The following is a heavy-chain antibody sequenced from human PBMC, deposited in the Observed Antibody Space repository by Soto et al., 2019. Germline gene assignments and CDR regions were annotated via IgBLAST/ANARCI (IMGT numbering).Heavy chain of an antibody. Sequence: SETLSLTCAVYGGSFSGYYWSWIRQPPWKGLEWIGEINHSGSTNYNPSLKSRVTISVDTSKNQFSLKLSSVTAADTAVYYCARMVRGVTAYFDYWGQGTLVT. D-gene: IGHD3-10*01. CDR3: ARMVRGVTAYFDY. CDR2: INHSGST. V-gene: IGHV4-34*01. J-gene: IGHJ4*02. CDR1: GGSFSGYY.